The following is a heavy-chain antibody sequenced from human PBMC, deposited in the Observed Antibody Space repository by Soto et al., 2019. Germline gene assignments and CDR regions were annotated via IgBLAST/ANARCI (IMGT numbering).Heavy chain of an antibody. J-gene: IGHJ5*02. Sequence: QLQLQESGPGLVKPSEILSLTCTVSGGSISSSSYYWAWIRQPPGQGLEWIGSINNSGKTYYKPSLKSRVTISVDTPKNQFSLRLTPVTAADTAVYYCVRELWGQSDPWGQGTLVTVSS. CDR1: GGSISSSSYY. CDR3: VRELWGQSDP. D-gene: IGHD3-10*01. CDR2: INNSGKT. V-gene: IGHV4-39*01.